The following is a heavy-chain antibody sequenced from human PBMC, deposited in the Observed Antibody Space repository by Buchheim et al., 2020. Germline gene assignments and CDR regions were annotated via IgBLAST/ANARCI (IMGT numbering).Heavy chain of an antibody. Sequence: QVKLQQSGPGLLKPSQTLSLTCAISGDSVSSNSTSWNWIRQSPSRGLEWLARTYYASEWHSDYAALGKSRITVNADTSKNQFSLQLNSVTPEDTAVYYCARQRDQFDPWGQGT. J-gene: IGHJ5*02. CDR3: ARQRDQFDP. CDR1: GDSVSSNSTS. CDR2: TYYASEWHS. V-gene: IGHV6-1*01.